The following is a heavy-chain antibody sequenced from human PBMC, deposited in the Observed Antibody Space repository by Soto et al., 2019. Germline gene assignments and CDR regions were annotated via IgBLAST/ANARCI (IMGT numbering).Heavy chain of an antibody. CDR3: ANWGGLTFPRLY. D-gene: IGHD3-16*01. Sequence: QVRLQESGPGLVKPSGTLSLTCAVSGGSIYTDDWWTWVRQTPGKGLEWIGEVHQFVGTNYNPSLRSRVTISIVKSKSQFSLELTSVNAADTAVYYCANWGGLTFPRLYWGPGTVVTVSS. V-gene: IGHV4-4*02. CDR2: VHQFVGT. CDR1: GGSIYTDDW. J-gene: IGHJ4*02.